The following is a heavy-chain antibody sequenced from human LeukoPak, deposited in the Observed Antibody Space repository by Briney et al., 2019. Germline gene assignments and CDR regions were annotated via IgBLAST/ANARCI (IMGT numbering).Heavy chain of an antibody. CDR1: GFTFSSYS. V-gene: IGHV3-21*01. J-gene: IGHJ4*02. Sequence: GGSLRLSCAASGFTFSSYSMNWVRQAPGKGLEWVSSISSSSSYIYYADSVKGRFTISRDNAKNSLYLQMNSLRAEDTAVYYCASFVPTVTTQGEALDYWGQGTLVTVSS. CDR2: ISSSSSYI. CDR3: ASFVPTVTTQGEALDY. D-gene: IGHD4-17*01.